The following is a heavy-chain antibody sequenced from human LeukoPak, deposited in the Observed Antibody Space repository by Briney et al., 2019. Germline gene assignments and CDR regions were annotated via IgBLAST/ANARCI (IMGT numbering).Heavy chain of an antibody. V-gene: IGHV5-51*01. CDR3: ARGYCSSTSCPYYYYYGMDV. J-gene: IGHJ6*02. CDR2: IYPGDSDT. CDR1: GYSFTSYW. D-gene: IGHD2-2*01. Sequence: GESLEISCKGSGYSFTSYWIGWVRQMPGKGLEWMGIIYPGDSDTRYSPSFQGQVTISADKSISTAYLQWSSLKASDTAMYYCARGYCSSTSCPYYYYYGMDVWGQGTTVTVSS.